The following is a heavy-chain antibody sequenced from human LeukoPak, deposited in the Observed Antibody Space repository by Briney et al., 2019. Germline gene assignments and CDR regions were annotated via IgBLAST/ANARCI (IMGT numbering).Heavy chain of an antibody. CDR3: VKGTKNYYYGSGSYNY. V-gene: IGHV4-59*08. J-gene: IGHJ4*02. D-gene: IGHD3-10*01. CDR1: GGSISSYY. Sequence: SETLSLTCAVSGGSISSYYWSWIRQPPGKGLEWIGYISYIGSTNYNPSLKSRVNMSVDTSKNQFSLKLSSVTAADTAFYYCVKGTKNYYYGSGSYNYWGQGTLVTVSS. CDR2: ISYIGST.